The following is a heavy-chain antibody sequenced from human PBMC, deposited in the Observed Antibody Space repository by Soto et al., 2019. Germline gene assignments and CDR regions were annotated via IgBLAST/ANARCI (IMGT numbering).Heavy chain of an antibody. CDR3: ARERYSYGRYFDF. J-gene: IGHJ4*01. Sequence: GGSLRLSCSGSEISLISSTMHWFRQTPDKGLEWVAFISSNGKKKHYANSVEGRFTISRDSSKNIVFLQMSSLRSADAAMYYCARERYSYGRYFDFWGHGTPVTVSS. CDR2: ISSNGKKK. D-gene: IGHD5-18*01. CDR1: EISLISST. V-gene: IGHV3-30*04.